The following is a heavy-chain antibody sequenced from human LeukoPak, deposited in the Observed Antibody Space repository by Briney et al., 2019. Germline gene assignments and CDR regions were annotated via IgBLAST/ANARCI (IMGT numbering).Heavy chain of an antibody. J-gene: IGHJ4*02. CDR1: GGSISSYY. CDR3: ARGPNYDFWSGYTD. V-gene: IGHV4-59*12. D-gene: IGHD3-3*01. CDR2: IYYSGST. Sequence: SETLSLTCTVSGGSISSYYWSWIRQPPGKGLEWIGYIYYSGSTNYNPSLKSRVTISVDTSKNQFSLKLSSVTAADTAVYYCARGPNYDFWSGYTDWGQGTLVTVSS.